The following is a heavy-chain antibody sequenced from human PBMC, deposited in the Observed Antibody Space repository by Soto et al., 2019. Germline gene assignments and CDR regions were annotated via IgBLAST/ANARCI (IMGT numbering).Heavy chain of an antibody. CDR1: GGSFSGYY. CDR3: ARGGFHYYYYGMDV. Sequence: QVQLQQWGAGLVKPSESLSLTCAVYGGSFSGYYWSWIRQPPGKGLEWIGEINHSGSTNYNPSLKSRVTISVDTSKNQFSLKLSSVTAADTAVYYCARGGFHYYYYGMDVWGQGTTVTVSS. D-gene: IGHD3-3*01. J-gene: IGHJ6*02. CDR2: INHSGST. V-gene: IGHV4-34*01.